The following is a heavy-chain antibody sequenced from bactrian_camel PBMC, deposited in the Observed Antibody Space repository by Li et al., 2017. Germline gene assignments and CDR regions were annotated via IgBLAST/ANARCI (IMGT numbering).Heavy chain of an antibody. CDR1: GFSLDDYA. J-gene: IGHJ7*01. CDR2: ISWSGDVT. D-gene: IGHD6*01. V-gene: IGHV3-1*01. Sequence: VQLVESGGGLVQFGGSLRLSCVASGFSLDDYAMGWVRQAPGKGLEWVSGISWSGDVTNYADSVKGRFTISRDNAKNTVYLQLNSLKTEDMAMYYCAKAVTPVIPAHYGVDRWGKGTQVTVS.